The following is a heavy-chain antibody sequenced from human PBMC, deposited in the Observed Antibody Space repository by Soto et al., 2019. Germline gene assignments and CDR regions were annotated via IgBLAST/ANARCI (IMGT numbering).Heavy chain of an antibody. CDR1: GFTFSDHY. V-gene: IGHV3-72*01. D-gene: IGHD4-4*01. Sequence: VHLVESGGGLVQPEGSLRLSCAAFGFTFSDHYMDWVRQAPGQGLEWVGRIRNKANSYTTEYSASVKGRFTISRDDSKTSLCLQMNSLKTEDTAVYYCSIAGILTTADYFDYWGQGTLVTVSS. CDR3: SIAGILTTADYFDY. J-gene: IGHJ4*02. CDR2: IRNKANSYTT.